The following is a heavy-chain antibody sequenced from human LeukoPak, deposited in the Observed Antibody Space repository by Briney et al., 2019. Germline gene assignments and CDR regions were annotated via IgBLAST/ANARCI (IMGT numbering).Heavy chain of an antibody. Sequence: GGSLRLSCAASGFSFNNYVMSWVRQAPGKGLEWVANIKQDGSEKYYVDSVKGRFTISRDNAKNSLYLQMNSLRAEDTAVYYCARDSYPDYYYGMDVWGQGTTVTVSS. CDR1: GFSFNNYV. CDR2: IKQDGSEK. J-gene: IGHJ6*02. V-gene: IGHV3-7*01. D-gene: IGHD2-2*02. CDR3: ARDSYPDYYYGMDV.